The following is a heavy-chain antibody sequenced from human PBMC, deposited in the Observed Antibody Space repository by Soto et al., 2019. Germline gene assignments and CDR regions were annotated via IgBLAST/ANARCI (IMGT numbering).Heavy chain of an antibody. CDR3: LITTSAFDI. V-gene: IGHV3-7*01. CDR2: IKQDGSEI. Sequence: EVQLVESGGGLVQPGGFLRLSCAASGFTLRDYWMSWVRQAPGKGLEWVANIKQDGSEIYYVDSVEGRFTISRDNAKNSLFLQMNSLRAEDTAVYYCLITTSAFDIWGQGTLVTVSS. CDR1: GFTLRDYW. J-gene: IGHJ3*02. D-gene: IGHD4-4*01.